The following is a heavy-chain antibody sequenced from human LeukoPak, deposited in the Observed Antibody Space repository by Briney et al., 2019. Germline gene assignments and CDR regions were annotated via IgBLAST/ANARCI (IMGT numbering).Heavy chain of an antibody. V-gene: IGHV3-7*01. CDR1: GFTFSSYW. Sequence: GGSLRLSCAASGFTFSSYWMSWVRQAPGKGLEWVANIKQDGSEKYYVDSVKGRFTISRDNAKNSLYLQMNSLRAEDTAVYYCARARRYLGYCSGGSCYGYFDYWAREPWSPSPQ. CDR3: ARARRYLGYCSGGSCYGYFDY. J-gene: IGHJ4*02. D-gene: IGHD2-15*01. CDR2: IKQDGSEK.